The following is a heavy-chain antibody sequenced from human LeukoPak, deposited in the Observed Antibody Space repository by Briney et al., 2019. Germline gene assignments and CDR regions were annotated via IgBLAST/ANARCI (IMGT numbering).Heavy chain of an antibody. V-gene: IGHV4-38-2*02. CDR1: GYSITSGFF. CDR2: ISHSGMT. J-gene: IGHJ4*02. CDR3: TRRISSGSYSDY. Sequence: TSETLSLTCTVSGYSITSGFFWGWIRQPPGQGPEWIGSISHSGMTYHNPSLKSPVTMSVDTSKNQFSLELSSVTAADTAVYYCTRRISSGSYSDYWGQGSLVTVSS. D-gene: IGHD1-26*01.